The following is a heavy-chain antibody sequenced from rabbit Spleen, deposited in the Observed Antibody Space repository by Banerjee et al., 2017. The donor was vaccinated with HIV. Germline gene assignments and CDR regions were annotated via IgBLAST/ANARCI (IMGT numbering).Heavy chain of an antibody. V-gene: IGHV1S47*01. CDR2: IEPIFGNT. CDR3: ARDDTFGYAGVAYNTGYYFNL. J-gene: IGHJ4*01. CDR1: GFDFRHYG. D-gene: IGHD6-1*01. Sequence: QEQLVESGGGLVQPGGSLKLSCKASGFDFRHYGMSWVRQAPGKGLEGIGYIEPIFGNTYYANWVNGRFSISRENAQNTVFLQMTSLTAADTATYFCARDDTFGYAGVAYNTGYYFNLWGQGTLVTVS.